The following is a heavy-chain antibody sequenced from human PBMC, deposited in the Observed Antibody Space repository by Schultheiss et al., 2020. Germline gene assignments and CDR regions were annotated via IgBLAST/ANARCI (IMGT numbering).Heavy chain of an antibody. CDR2: ISYDGSNK. Sequence: GGSLRLSCAASGFTFSSYGMHWVRQAPGKGLEWVAVISYDGSNKYYADSVKGRFTISRDNSKNTLYLQMNSLRAEDTAVYYCARSHESTVNYGMDVWGQGTTVTVSS. CDR1: GFTFSSYG. D-gene: IGHD4-17*01. CDR3: ARSHESTVNYGMDV. J-gene: IGHJ6*02. V-gene: IGHV3-30*03.